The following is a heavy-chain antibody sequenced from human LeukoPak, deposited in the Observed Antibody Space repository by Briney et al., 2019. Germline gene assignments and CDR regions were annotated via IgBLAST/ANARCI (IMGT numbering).Heavy chain of an antibody. CDR1: GFSVTTYA. CDR2: ISSSSSYI. Sequence: GGSLRLSCAASGFSVTTYAMGWVRQAPGKGLEWVSSISSSSSYIYYADSVKGRFTISRDNAKNSLYLQMNSLRAEDTAMYYCARGWNSDYFDYWGQGTLVTVSS. CDR3: ARGWNSDYFDY. J-gene: IGHJ4*02. D-gene: IGHD1-7*01. V-gene: IGHV3-21*01.